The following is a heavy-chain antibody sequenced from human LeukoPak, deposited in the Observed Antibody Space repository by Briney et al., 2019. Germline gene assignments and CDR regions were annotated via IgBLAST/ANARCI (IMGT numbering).Heavy chain of an antibody. D-gene: IGHD3-22*01. CDR3: ARAAYYYVSSGYYFPNWFDP. J-gene: IGHJ5*02. Sequence: ASVKVSCKASGYTFTGYYMHWVRQAPGQGLEWMGWINPNSGGTNYAQKFQGRVTMTRDTSISTAYMELSRLRSDDTAVYYCARAAYYYVSSGYYFPNWFDPWGQGTLVTVSS. V-gene: IGHV1-2*02. CDR1: GYTFTGYY. CDR2: INPNSGGT.